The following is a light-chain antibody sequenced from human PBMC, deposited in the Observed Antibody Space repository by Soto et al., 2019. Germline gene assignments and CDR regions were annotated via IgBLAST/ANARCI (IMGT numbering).Light chain of an antibody. CDR1: SSSIGAGYE. CDR2: GNG. V-gene: IGLV1-40*01. J-gene: IGLJ1*01. CDR3: SSYGGRYNYV. Sequence: QSVLTQPPSVSGAPGQRVTISCSGTSSSIGAGYEVHWYHQLPGTAPKLVVSGNGNRPSGVPDRLSASKSGTSASLAITGLQAEDEGHYYCSSYGGRYNYVFGTGTKLTVL.